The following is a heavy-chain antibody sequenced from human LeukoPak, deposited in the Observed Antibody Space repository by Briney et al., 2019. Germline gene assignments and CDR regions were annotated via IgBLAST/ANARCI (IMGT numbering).Heavy chain of an antibody. CDR3: CIFTPLEAFDI. Sequence: PGGSLRLSCADSGFTFSDYWMSWVRQAPGKGLEWVANMKQDGSEKYYVDSVKGRFTISRDNAKNSLYLQMNSLRAEDTAVYYCCIFTPLEAFDIWGQGTMVTVSS. J-gene: IGHJ3*02. CDR1: GFTFSDYW. V-gene: IGHV3-7*03. CDR2: MKQDGSEK. D-gene: IGHD3-3*01.